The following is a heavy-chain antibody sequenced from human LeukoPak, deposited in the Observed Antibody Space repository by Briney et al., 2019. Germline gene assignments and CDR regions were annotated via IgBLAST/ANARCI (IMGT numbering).Heavy chain of an antibody. CDR1: GFTFSSYS. CDR3: AKDQQLEYCSSTSCTSPFDY. D-gene: IGHD2-2*01. Sequence: GSLRLSCAASGFTFSSYSMNWVRQAPGKGLEWVSSISSSSSYIYYADSAKGRFTISRDNAKNSLYLQMNSLRAEDTAVYYCAKDQQLEYCSSTSCTSPFDYWGQGTLVTVSS. CDR2: ISSSSSYI. V-gene: IGHV3-21*04. J-gene: IGHJ4*02.